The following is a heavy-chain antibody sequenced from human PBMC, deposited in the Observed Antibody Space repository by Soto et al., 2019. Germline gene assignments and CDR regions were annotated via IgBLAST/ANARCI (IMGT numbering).Heavy chain of an antibody. CDR2: IHHSGST. J-gene: IGHJ4*02. D-gene: IGHD1-1*01. V-gene: IGHV4-59*12. Sequence: SETLSLTCTVSGGSISGYHWNWIRQSPGEGLEWIGEIHHSGSTNSNPSLKSRVTISADKSKNQFSLKLSSVTAADTAVYYCARGGNWRTFDYWGQGTLVTVSS. CDR1: GGSISGYH. CDR3: ARGGNWRTFDY.